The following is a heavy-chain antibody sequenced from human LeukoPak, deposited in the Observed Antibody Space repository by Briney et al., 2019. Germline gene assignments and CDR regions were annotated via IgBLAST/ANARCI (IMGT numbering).Heavy chain of an antibody. CDR3: ARDLFGDSSGLDY. J-gene: IGHJ4*02. V-gene: IGHV1-69*05. D-gene: IGHD3-22*01. CDR2: IIPIFGTA. Sequence: ASVKVSCKASGYTFTSYYMHWVRQAPGQGLEWMGSIIPIFGTANYAQKFQGRVTITTDESTSTAYMELSSLRSEDTAVYYCARDLFGDSSGLDYWGQGTLVTVSS. CDR1: GYTFTSYY.